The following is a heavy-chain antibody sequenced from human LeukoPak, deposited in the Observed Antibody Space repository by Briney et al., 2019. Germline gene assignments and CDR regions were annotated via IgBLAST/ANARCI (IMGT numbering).Heavy chain of an antibody. CDR1: GGSISSYY. J-gene: IGHJ3*02. Sequence: PSETLSLTCTVSGGSISSYYWSWIRQPPGKGLEWIGYIYYSGSTNYNPSLKSRVTISVDTSKNQFSLKLSSVTAADTAVYYCARHPDYYDSSGYSDDAFDIWGQGTMVTVSS. V-gene: IGHV4-59*08. CDR2: IYYSGST. D-gene: IGHD3-22*01. CDR3: ARHPDYYDSSGYSDDAFDI.